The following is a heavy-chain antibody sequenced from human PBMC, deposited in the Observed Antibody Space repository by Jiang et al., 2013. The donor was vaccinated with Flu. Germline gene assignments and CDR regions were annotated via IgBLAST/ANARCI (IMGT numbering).Heavy chain of an antibody. CDR3: TRDERLGPYYFNY. CDR1: GYTFTSYG. J-gene: IGHJ4*02. D-gene: IGHD3-16*01. Sequence: AEVKKPGASVKVSCKASGYTFTSYGMHWVRQAPGQRLEWMGWINSGNGNTIYSQNFQDRVTFTRDSFASTAYMELSSLRSEDTAVYYCTRDERLGPYYFNYWGQGTLVTVSS. V-gene: IGHV1-3*04. CDR2: INSGNGNT.